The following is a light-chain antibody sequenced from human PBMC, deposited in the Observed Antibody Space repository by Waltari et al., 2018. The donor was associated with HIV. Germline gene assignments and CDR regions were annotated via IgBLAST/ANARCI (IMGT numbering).Light chain of an antibody. V-gene: IGLV3-1*01. Sequence: SYELTQPPSVSVSPGQTASTTCSGDKLGDKYACWYQQKPGQSPVLVIYQDSTRPYGILERFSGSNSGNTATLTISGTQAMDEADYYCQAWDSSTASYVFGTGTKVTVL. CDR2: QDS. J-gene: IGLJ1*01. CDR3: QAWDSSTASYV. CDR1: KLGDKY.